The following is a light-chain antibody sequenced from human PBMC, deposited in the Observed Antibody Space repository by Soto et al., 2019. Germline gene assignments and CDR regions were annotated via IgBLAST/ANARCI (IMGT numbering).Light chain of an antibody. J-gene: IGKJ2*01. V-gene: IGKV1-5*03. CDR2: KAS. CDR3: KQKNINPYL. CDR1: QSISSW. Sequence: DIQMTQSPSTLSASVGDRVTITCRASQSISSWLAWYQQKPGKAPKLLIYKASSLESGVPSRFSGSGSGTKSPPPTSSLQPDIFQPFSCKQKNINPYLLGQGTK.